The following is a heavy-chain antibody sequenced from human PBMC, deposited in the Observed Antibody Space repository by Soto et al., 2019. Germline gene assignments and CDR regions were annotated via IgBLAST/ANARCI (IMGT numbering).Heavy chain of an antibody. J-gene: IGHJ4*02. CDR2: ISGSGDST. CDR1: GFTFSTYA. D-gene: IGHD5-12*01. V-gene: IGHV3-23*01. Sequence: GGSLRLSCAASGFTFSTYAMIWVRQAPGKGLEWVSAISGSGDSTYYADSVKGRFTISRDNSKNTLYLQMSSLRAEDTAIYYCAKDSFINLRGYDSYWGQGTLVTVSS. CDR3: AKDSFINLRGYDSY.